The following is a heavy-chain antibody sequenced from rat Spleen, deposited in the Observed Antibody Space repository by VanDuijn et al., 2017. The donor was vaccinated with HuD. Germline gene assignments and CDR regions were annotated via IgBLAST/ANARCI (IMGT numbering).Heavy chain of an antibody. CDR2: IWTGGST. V-gene: IGHV2-30*01. CDR1: GFSLTSYN. CDR3: AKEAAYGGLAY. Sequence: QVQLKESGPGLVQPSQTLSLTCTVSGFSLTSYNVHWVRQPTGKGLEWMGVIWTGGSTDYNSALKSRLSISRDTSKSQVFLKMKSLLTEGTATYYCAKEAAYGGLAYWGQGTLVTVSS. D-gene: IGHD1-11*01. J-gene: IGHJ3*01.